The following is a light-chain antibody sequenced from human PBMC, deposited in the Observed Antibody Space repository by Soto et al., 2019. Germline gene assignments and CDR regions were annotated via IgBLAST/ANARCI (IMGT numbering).Light chain of an antibody. CDR3: QRYGG. CDR1: QSVSSSH. CDR2: SAT. V-gene: IGKV3-20*01. Sequence: ELVLTQYPGTLSLSPGGRATLSCRASQSVSSSHLAWYRQKPGQAPRRLIYSATSRATGITDRVSGSGSGTDFTLTIRRLEPEDFAVYYCQRYGGFGQGTKVDIK. J-gene: IGKJ1*01.